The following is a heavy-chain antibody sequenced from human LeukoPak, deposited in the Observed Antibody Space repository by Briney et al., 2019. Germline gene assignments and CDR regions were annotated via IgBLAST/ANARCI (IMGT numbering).Heavy chain of an antibody. CDR2: ISGSGGST. Sequence: GGSLRLSCAASGFTFSSYGMSWVRQAPGKVLEWVSAISGSGGSTYYADSVEGRFTISRDNSKNTLYLQMNSLRAEDTAVYYCAKVAMGSGFTTPRGSWGQGTLVTVSS. CDR3: AKVAMGSGFTTPRGS. V-gene: IGHV3-23*01. CDR1: GFTFSSYG. D-gene: IGHD3-22*01. J-gene: IGHJ5*02.